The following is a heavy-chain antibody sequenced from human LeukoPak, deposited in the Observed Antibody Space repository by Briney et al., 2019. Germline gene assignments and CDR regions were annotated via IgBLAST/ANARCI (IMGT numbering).Heavy chain of an antibody. Sequence: SETLSLTCAVSGYSISSGYYWGWIRQPPGKGLEWIGSIYHSGSTYYNPSLKSRVTISVDTFKNQFSLKLSSVTAADTAVYYCARVDYGDYLNWFDPWGQGTLVTVSS. CDR3: ARVDYGDYLNWFDP. CDR2: IYHSGST. J-gene: IGHJ5*02. CDR1: GYSISSGYY. D-gene: IGHD4-17*01. V-gene: IGHV4-38-2*01.